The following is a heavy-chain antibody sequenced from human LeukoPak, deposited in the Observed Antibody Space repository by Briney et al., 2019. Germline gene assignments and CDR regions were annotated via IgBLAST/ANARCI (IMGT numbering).Heavy chain of an antibody. Sequence: GGSLRLSCAASGFTFSSYAMSWVRQAPGKGLEWVSAISGSGSSTYYADSVKGRFTISRDNSKNTLYLQMNSLRAEDTAVYYCAKLPQSSTVHWYFDLWGRGTLVTVSS. CDR3: AKLPQSSTVHWYFDL. CDR1: GFTFSSYA. J-gene: IGHJ2*01. CDR2: ISGSGSST. V-gene: IGHV3-23*01. D-gene: IGHD1-14*01.